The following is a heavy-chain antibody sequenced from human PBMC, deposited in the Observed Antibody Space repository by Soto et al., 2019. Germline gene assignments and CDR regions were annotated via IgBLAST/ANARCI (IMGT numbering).Heavy chain of an antibody. Sequence: SETLSLTCTVSGGSISSSSYYWGWIRQPPGKGLEWIGSIYYSGSTYYNPSLKSRVTISVDTSKNQFSLRLSSVTAADTAVYYCARDPLIVNYYYYGMDVWGQGTTVTVSS. V-gene: IGHV4-39*02. CDR1: GGSISSSSYY. CDR2: IYYSGST. CDR3: ARDPLIVNYYYYGMDV. D-gene: IGHD3-22*01. J-gene: IGHJ6*02.